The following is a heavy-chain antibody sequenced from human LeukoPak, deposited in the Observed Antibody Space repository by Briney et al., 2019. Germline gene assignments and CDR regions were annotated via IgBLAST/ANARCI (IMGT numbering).Heavy chain of an antibody. D-gene: IGHD3-10*01. J-gene: IGHJ6*02. CDR2: MNPNSGNT. V-gene: IGHV1-8*03. CDR3: ARDRGLYYYYYYGMDV. Sequence: ASVKVSCKASGYTFTSYDINWVRQATGQGLEWMGWMNPNSGNTGYAQKFQGRVTITRNTSISTAYMELSSLRSEDTAVYYCARDRGLYYYYYYGMDVWGQGTTVTVSS. CDR1: GYTFTSYD.